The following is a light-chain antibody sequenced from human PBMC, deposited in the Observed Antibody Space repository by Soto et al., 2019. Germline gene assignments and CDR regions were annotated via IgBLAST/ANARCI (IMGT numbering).Light chain of an antibody. CDR2: AAS. CDR1: QGIRND. CDR3: LQDYKYPRT. J-gene: IGKJ1*01. Sequence: AIQMTQSPSSLSASVGDRVTITCRASQGIRNDLAWYQHKPGKAPKLLIYAASSLQAGVPSRFSGSGSGTAFTLTIASLQPEDFATYYCLQDYKYPRTFGQGTKVEIK. V-gene: IGKV1-6*01.